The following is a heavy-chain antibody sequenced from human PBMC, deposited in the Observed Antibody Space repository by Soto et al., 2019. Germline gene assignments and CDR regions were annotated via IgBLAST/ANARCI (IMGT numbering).Heavy chain of an antibody. Sequence: QVQLQESGPGLVKPSQTLSLTCTVSGGSISDGAYYWSWIRQPPGKGLEWIGHIYDSGNTYHNPSLKSRLTLSVATSKNHFSLNLNSVTAADTAVYYCASGLSGDKVDQWGQGTLVTVSS. V-gene: IGHV4-30-4*01. CDR2: IYDSGNT. D-gene: IGHD2-21*01. CDR1: GGSISDGAYY. CDR3: ASGLSGDKVDQ. J-gene: IGHJ4*02.